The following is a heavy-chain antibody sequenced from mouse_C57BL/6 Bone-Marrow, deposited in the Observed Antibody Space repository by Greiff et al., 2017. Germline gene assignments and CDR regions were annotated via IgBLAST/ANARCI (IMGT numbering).Heavy chain of an antibody. CDR3: AIWLRRKGFAY. V-gene: IGHV1-54*01. D-gene: IGHD2-2*01. CDR1: GYAFTNYL. CDR2: INPGSGGT. Sequence: QVQLKESGAELVRPGTSVKVSCKASGYAFTNYLIEWVKQRPGQGLEWIGVINPGSGGTNYNEKFKGKATLTADKSSSTAYMQLSSLTSEDSAVYVCAIWLRRKGFAYWGQGTLVTVSA. J-gene: IGHJ3*01.